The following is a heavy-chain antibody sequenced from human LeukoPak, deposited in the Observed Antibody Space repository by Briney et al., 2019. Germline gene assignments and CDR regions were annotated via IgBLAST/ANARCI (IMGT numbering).Heavy chain of an antibody. D-gene: IGHD6-13*01. J-gene: IGHJ6*03. CDR2: IRYDGSNK. Sequence: GGSLRLSCAASGFTFSSYGMHWVRQAPGKGLEWVAFIRYDGSNKYYADSVKGRFTISRDNSKNTLYLQMNSLRAEDTAVYYCAKDIPPPLSKAAAGRGFGYMDVWGKGTTVTISS. V-gene: IGHV3-30*02. CDR3: AKDIPPPLSKAAAGRGFGYMDV. CDR1: GFTFSSYG.